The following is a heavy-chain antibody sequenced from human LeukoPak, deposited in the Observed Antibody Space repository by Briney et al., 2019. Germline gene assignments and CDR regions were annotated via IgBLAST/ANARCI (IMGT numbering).Heavy chain of an antibody. D-gene: IGHD3-3*01. CDR2: IWYDGSNK. CDR1: GFTFSSYG. V-gene: IGHV3-33*01. J-gene: IGHJ4*02. CDR3: ARARPGMVIDY. Sequence: GGSLRLSCAASGFTFSSYGMHWVRQAPGKGLEWVAVIWYDGSNKYYADSVKGRFTISRDNSKNTLYLQMNSLRAEDTAVYCCARARPGMVIDYWGQGTLVTVSS.